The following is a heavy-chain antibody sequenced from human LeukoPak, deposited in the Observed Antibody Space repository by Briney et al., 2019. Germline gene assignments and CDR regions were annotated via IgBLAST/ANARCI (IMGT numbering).Heavy chain of an antibody. J-gene: IGHJ4*02. D-gene: IGHD2-2*01. CDR1: GFSLSDYG. CDR3: TRGRYQMLGPYDY. V-gene: IGHV3-48*02. Sequence: GGSLRLSCSASGFSLSDYGMSWVRQAPGKGLEWVSYITMNSVRFYADSVKGRFTISRDNDKNSVYLQMNSLRDEDTAVYYCTRGRYQMLGPYDYWGQGSLVTVSS. CDR2: ITMNSVR.